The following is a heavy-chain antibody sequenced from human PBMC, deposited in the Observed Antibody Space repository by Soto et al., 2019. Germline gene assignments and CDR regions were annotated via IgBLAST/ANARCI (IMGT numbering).Heavy chain of an antibody. CDR1: GFTVSSNY. CDR3: ARDPLPGYSSSWYV. V-gene: IGHV3-53*01. J-gene: IGHJ6*02. CDR2: IYSGGST. D-gene: IGHD6-13*01. Sequence: PGGSLRLSCAASGFTVSSNYMSWVRQAPGKGLEWVSVIYSGGSTYYADSVKGRLTISRDNSKNTLYLQMNSLRAEDTAVYYCARDPLPGYSSSWYVWGQGTTVTVSS.